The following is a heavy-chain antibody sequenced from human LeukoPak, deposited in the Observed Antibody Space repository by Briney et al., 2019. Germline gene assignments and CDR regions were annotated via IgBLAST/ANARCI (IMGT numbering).Heavy chain of an antibody. V-gene: IGHV3-23*01. CDR3: ARDPNGDYIVAFDM. J-gene: IGHJ3*02. Sequence: QSGGSLRLCCAAGGFIISNYALRGLRQSPGKVLEGVSAIRGSGGGTFYEESLKGRVTICGDKSNNTLYLQMNGLRAEDTAVYYCARDPNGDYIVAFDMWGRGPLAPVSS. CDR1: GFIISNYA. D-gene: IGHD4-17*01. CDR2: IRGSGGGT.